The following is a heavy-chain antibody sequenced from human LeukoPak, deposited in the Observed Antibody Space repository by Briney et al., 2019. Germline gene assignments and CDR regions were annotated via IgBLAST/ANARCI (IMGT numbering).Heavy chain of an antibody. CDR3: ARSMVTTDRNFDH. J-gene: IGHJ4*01. CDR1: GGSITSSPYH. D-gene: IGHD2-21*02. V-gene: IGHV4-39*07. CDR2: VSHSGAT. Sequence: SETLSLTCTVSGGSITSSPYHWAWIRQPPGRGPEWIGTVSHSGATQYNPSLTGRVTISLDTSKNQFSLSLNSVTAADTAVFYCARSMVTTDRNFDHWGQGTLVTVSS.